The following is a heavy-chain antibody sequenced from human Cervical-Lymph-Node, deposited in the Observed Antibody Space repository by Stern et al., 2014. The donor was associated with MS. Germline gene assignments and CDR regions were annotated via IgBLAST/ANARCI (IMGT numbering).Heavy chain of an antibody. CDR3: ASPLYCTSSGCYDH. J-gene: IGHJ4*02. D-gene: IGHD2-2*01. Sequence: QLQLQESGPGLVKPSQTLSLTCSVSGGSVSSGSSSWSWIRQPAGKGLEWIGRIYPSGSTKYSPSLKSRVTISLDTSKNQFSLKLNSVTAADTAVYFCASPLYCTSSGCYDHWGQGALITVSS. V-gene: IGHV4-61*02. CDR2: IYPSGST. CDR1: GGSVSSGSSS.